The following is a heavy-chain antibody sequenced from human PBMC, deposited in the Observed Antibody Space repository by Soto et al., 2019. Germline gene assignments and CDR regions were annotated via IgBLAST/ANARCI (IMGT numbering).Heavy chain of an antibody. CDR2: ISGSGGST. Sequence: AGGSLRLSCAASGFTFSSYAMSWVRQAPGKGLEWVSAISGSGGSTYYADSVKGRFTISRDNSKNTLYLQMNSLRAEDTAVYYCAKDHGSSWYGIYGYWGQGTLVTVS. CDR1: GFTFSSYA. J-gene: IGHJ4*02. V-gene: IGHV3-23*01. D-gene: IGHD6-13*01. CDR3: AKDHGSSWYGIYGY.